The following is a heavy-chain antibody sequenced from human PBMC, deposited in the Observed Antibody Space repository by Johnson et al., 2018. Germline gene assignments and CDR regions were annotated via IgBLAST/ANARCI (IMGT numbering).Heavy chain of an antibody. J-gene: IGHJ3*02. Sequence: VQLVESGGGLVKPGGSLRLSCAASGFTFSDYYMSWIRQAPGKGLEWVSYISSSGSTIYYAASVKGRFTISRDNAKNSLYLQLNSLRAEDTAVYYCARDRCRGRREIYWGSSRCREAFEIWYQGTMVTGSS. D-gene: IGHD2-2*01. CDR3: ARDRCRGRREIYWGSSRCREAFEI. CDR2: ISSSGSTI. CDR1: GFTFSDYY. V-gene: IGHV3-11*01.